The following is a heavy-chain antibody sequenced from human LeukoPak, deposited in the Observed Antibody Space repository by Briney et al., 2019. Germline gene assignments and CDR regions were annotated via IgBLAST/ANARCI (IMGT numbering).Heavy chain of an antibody. CDR1: GFTFSNYA. CDR2: ISGSGGST. V-gene: IGHV3-23*01. CDR3: AKDWWELPDY. J-gene: IGHJ4*02. D-gene: IGHD1-26*01. Sequence: GGSLRLSCAASGFTFSNYAMSWVRQAPGKGLEWVSAISGSGGSTYYADSVKGRFTISRDNSKNTLYLQMNSLRAEDTAVHYCAKDWWELPDYWGQGTLVTVSS.